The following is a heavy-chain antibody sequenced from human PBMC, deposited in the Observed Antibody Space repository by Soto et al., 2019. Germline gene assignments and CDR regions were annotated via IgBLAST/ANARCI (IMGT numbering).Heavy chain of an antibody. CDR3: ARDCSSTSCYPGYYYYYGMDV. CDR2: ISAYNGNT. J-gene: IGHJ6*02. CDR1: GYTFTSYG. Sequence: ASVKVSCKASGYTFTSYGISWVRQAPGQGLEWMGWISAYNGNTNYAQKLQGRVTMTTDTSTSTAYMELRSLRSDDTAVHYCARDCSSTSCYPGYYYYYGMDVWGQGTTVTVSS. D-gene: IGHD2-2*01. V-gene: IGHV1-18*01.